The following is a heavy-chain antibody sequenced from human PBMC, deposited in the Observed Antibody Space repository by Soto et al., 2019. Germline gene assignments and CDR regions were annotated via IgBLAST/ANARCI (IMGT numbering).Heavy chain of an antibody. CDR2: ISGSDGST. Sequence: QPGGSLRLSCAASGFTFSSYAMSWVRQAPGKGLEWVSIISGSDGSTYYADSVKGRFTISRDISKNTLYLQMNNLRAEDTAVYYCAKFDWNDLNFDNWGQGTLVTVSS. J-gene: IGHJ4*02. V-gene: IGHV3-23*01. CDR1: GFTFSSYA. D-gene: IGHD1-1*01. CDR3: AKFDWNDLNFDN.